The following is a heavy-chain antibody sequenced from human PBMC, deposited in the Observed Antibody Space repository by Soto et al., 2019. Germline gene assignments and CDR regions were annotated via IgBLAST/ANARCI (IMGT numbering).Heavy chain of an antibody. V-gene: IGHV3-13*05. Sequence: EVQLVESGGGLVQPGGSLRLSCEASGFTFRNYDMHWVRQGTGKGLEWVSGISAAGDPDYADSVEGRFTISRENAQNSFFLQMNSLRVGDTAVYYCARTVRDFYGLDVRGQGTTVIVSS. CDR1: GFTFRNYD. J-gene: IGHJ6*02. CDR2: ISAAGDP. CDR3: ARTVRDFYGLDV.